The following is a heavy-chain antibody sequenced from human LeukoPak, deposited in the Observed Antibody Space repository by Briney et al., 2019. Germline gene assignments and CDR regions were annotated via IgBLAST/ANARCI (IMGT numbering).Heavy chain of an antibody. CDR1: GFTFSSYG. J-gene: IGHJ4*02. V-gene: IGHV3-33*06. CDR3: AKGFSPYCSGGTCYWDY. D-gene: IGHD2-15*01. CDR2: IWYDGSNK. Sequence: GRSLRLSCAASGFTFSSYGMHWVRQAPGKGLEWVAVIWYDGSNKYYADSVKGRFTISRDSSKNTLYLQMNSLRAEDTAVYYCAKGFSPYCSGGTCYWDYWGQGTLVTVSS.